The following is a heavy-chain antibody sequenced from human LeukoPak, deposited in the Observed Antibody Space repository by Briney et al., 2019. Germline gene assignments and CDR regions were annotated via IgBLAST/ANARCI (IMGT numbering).Heavy chain of an antibody. CDR1: GGSISSSAYH. Sequence: NPSETLSLTCTFSGGSISSSAYHWGWIPQPPGKGLEWIGSINIGGSTYYNPSFKSRVTISVDTSKNQFSLKLRSVTAADTAMHYCARLWSTDCSGGSCPHQPNSWGQGTLVTVSS. D-gene: IGHD2-15*01. CDR3: ARLWSTDCSGGSCPHQPNS. J-gene: IGHJ4*02. V-gene: IGHV4-39*01. CDR2: INIGGST.